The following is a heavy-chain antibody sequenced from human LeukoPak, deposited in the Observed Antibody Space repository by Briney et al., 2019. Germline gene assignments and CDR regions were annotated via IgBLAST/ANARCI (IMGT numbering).Heavy chain of an antibody. CDR2: IYYSGST. J-gene: IGHJ3*02. V-gene: IGHV4-31*03. CDR3: ARYYYDSSGGPLAFDI. Sequence: PSETLSLTCTVSGGSISSGGYYWSWIRQHPGKGLEWIGYIYYSGSTYYNPSLKSRVTISVDTSKNQFSLKLSSVTAADTAVYYCARYYYDSSGGPLAFDIWGQGTMVTVSS. CDR1: GGSISSGGYY. D-gene: IGHD3-22*01.